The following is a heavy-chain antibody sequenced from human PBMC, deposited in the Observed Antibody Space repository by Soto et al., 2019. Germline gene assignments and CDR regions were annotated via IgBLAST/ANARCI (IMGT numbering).Heavy chain of an antibody. J-gene: IGHJ6*02. CDR2: IIPIFGTA. V-gene: IGHV1-69*13. Sequence: ASVKVSCKASGGTFSSYAISWVRQAPGQGLEWMGGIIPIFGTANYAQKFQGRVTITADESASTAYMELSSLRSEDTAVYYCARDDGPYGDRYYNYGMDVWGQGTTVTVSS. CDR1: GGTFSSYA. CDR3: ARDDGPYGDRYYNYGMDV. D-gene: IGHD4-17*01.